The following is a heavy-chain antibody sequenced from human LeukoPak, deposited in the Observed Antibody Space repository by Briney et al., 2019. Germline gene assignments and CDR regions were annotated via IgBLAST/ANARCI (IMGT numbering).Heavy chain of an antibody. Sequence: PGGTLRLSCAASGLTFSSYGMSWVRQAPGRGLEWVSAISTTGGTTYYADSVRGRFTISRDNSRNTLYLQMNSLKASDTAMYYCARELAARVDDYDAFDIWGQGTMVTVSS. CDR1: GLTFSSYG. CDR2: ISTTGGTT. V-gene: IGHV3-23*01. J-gene: IGHJ3*02. CDR3: ARELAARVDDYDAFDI. D-gene: IGHD6-13*01.